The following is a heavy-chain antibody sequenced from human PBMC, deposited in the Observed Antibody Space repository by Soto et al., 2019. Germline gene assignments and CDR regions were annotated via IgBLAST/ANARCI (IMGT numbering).Heavy chain of an antibody. V-gene: IGHV4-59*01. D-gene: IGHD6-19*01. J-gene: IGHJ5*02. CDR3: ARDLPGIAVAGVVTGWFDP. CDR1: GGSISSYY. CDR2: IYYSGST. Sequence: SETLSLTCTVSGGSISSYYWSWIRQPPGKGLEWIGYIYYSGSTNYNPSLKSRVTISVDTSKNQFSLKLSSVTAADTAVYYCARDLPGIAVAGVVTGWFDPWGQGTLVTVSS.